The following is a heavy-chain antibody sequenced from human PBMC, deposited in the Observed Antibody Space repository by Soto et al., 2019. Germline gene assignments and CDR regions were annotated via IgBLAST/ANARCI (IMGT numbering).Heavy chain of an antibody. CDR3: ARESGDWPLNWFDP. D-gene: IGHD2-21*02. Sequence: SMRLSSAASGFNFSNHWMHWVRQRPGEGLVWVSCITSDGKSKAYAESVKGRFAISRDNAKNTLYPQMNGLTAEDTAVYYCARESGDWPLNWFDPWGQGTLVTGSS. J-gene: IGHJ5*02. CDR2: ITSDGKSK. CDR1: GFNFSNHW. V-gene: IGHV3-74*01.